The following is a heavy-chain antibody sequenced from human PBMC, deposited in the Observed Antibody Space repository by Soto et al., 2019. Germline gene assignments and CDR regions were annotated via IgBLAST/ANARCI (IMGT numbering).Heavy chain of an antibody. V-gene: IGHV4-34*01. CDR1: GGSFSDYY. Sequence: SETLSLTCAVYGGSFSDYYWSWIRQPPGKGLEWIGEINHSGSTNYNPSLKSRVTISVDTSKNQFSLKLSFVTAADTAVYYCASGRRAFNSSWFDYWGQGTLVTVSS. CDR3: ASGRRAFNSSWFDY. CDR2: INHSGST. J-gene: IGHJ4*02. D-gene: IGHD6-13*01.